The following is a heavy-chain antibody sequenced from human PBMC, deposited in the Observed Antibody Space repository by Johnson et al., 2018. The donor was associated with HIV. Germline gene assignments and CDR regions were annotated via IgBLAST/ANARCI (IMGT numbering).Heavy chain of an antibody. D-gene: IGHD1-7*01. CDR2: ISYDGSNK. CDR3: AREATGTTNAFYM. CDR1: GFTFSSYA. V-gene: IGHV3-30-3*01. J-gene: IGHJ3*02. Sequence: QEKLVESGGGLVQRGGSLRLSCAAFGFTFSSYAMHWVRQAPGKGLEWVAVISYDGSNKYYADSVKGRFTISRDNSKNTLYLQMNSLRAEDTAVYYCAREATGTTNAFYMWGQGTMVTVSS.